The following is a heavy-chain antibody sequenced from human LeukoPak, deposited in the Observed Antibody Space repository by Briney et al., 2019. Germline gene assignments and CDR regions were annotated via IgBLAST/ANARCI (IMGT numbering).Heavy chain of an antibody. Sequence: PGGSLRLSCAASGFTFSNYGMHWVRQAPGKGLEWVAFIRYDGSNKYYAGSVKGRFTISRDNSKNTLYLQMNSLRPEDTAVYYCAKGDPYSSSWFDYWGQGTLVTVSS. V-gene: IGHV3-30*02. CDR3: AKGDPYSSSWFDY. CDR1: GFTFSNYG. CDR2: IRYDGSNK. J-gene: IGHJ4*02. D-gene: IGHD6-13*01.